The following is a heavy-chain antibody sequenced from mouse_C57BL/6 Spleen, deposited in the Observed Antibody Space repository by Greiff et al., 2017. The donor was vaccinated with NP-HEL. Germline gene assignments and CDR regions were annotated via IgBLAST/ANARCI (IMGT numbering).Heavy chain of an antibody. CDR2: INPNNGGT. Sequence: EVQLQQSGPELVKPGASVKIPCKASGYTFTDYNMDWVKQSPGKSLEWIGDINPNNGGTIYNQKFKGKATLTVDKSSSTAYMELRSLTSEDTAVYYCAREGAAYYRIGFAYWGQGTLVTVSA. CDR1: GYTFTDYN. V-gene: IGHV1-18*01. D-gene: IGHD2-14*01. J-gene: IGHJ3*01. CDR3: AREGAAYYRIGFAY.